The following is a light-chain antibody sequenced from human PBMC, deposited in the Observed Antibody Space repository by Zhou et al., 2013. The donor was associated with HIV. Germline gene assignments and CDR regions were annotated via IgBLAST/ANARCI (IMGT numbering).Light chain of an antibody. Sequence: EIVLTQSPGTLSLSPGERATPSCRASQSVSSSYLAWYQQKPGQAPRLLIYGASSRATGIPDRFSGSGSGTDLTLTISRLEPEDFAVYYCQQYGSSPLTFGGGTKVEIK. CDR2: GAS. J-gene: IGKJ4*01. CDR3: QQYGSSPLT. V-gene: IGKV3-20*01. CDR1: QSVSSSY.